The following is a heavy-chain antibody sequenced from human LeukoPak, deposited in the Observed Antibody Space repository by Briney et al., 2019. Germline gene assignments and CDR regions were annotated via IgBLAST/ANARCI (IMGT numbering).Heavy chain of an antibody. J-gene: IGHJ3*02. Sequence: SETLSLTCTVSGGSISSYYWTWIRQPAGKGLEWIGRIYASGSTNYNPSLKSRVTMSVDTSKNQFSLKLTSVTAADTAVYYCAREYSSSSGKNAFDIWGQGTLVTVSS. D-gene: IGHD6-6*01. CDR1: GGSISSYY. CDR3: AREYSSSSGKNAFDI. V-gene: IGHV4-4*07. CDR2: IYASGST.